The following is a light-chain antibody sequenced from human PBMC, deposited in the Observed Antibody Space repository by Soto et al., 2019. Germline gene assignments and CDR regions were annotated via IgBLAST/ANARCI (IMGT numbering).Light chain of an antibody. CDR3: QQYGRPPRAT. Sequence: ETVMTQSPATLSVSPGERATLSCRASQSVYSSLAWYQQKHGQAPRLLIYGASSRATGIPDRFSGSGSGTDFTLSISKVEPEDFAVYYCQQYGRPPRATFGQGTRLE. J-gene: IGKJ5*01. CDR2: GAS. V-gene: IGKV3-20*01. CDR1: QSVYSS.